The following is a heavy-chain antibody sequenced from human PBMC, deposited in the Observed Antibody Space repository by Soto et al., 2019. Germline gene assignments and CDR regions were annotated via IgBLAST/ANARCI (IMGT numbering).Heavy chain of an antibody. D-gene: IGHD1-26*01. J-gene: IGHJ4*01. Sequence: PSQTLPLTCAITGDSVSSNRAGWSWVRQSPSRGLEWLGRTYYRSKWYYEYAVSVRGRITINPDTSKNQYSLQLNSVTPEDTAVYFCARGEQYSGRIFDYWGQGTLVTVSS. CDR1: GDSVSSNRAG. V-gene: IGHV6-1*01. CDR3: ARGEQYSGRIFDY. CDR2: TYYRSKWYY.